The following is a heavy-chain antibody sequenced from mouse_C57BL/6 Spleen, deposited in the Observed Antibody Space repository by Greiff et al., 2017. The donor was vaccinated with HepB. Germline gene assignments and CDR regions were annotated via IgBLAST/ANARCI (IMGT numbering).Heavy chain of an antibody. D-gene: IGHD2-4*01. Sequence: EVQLQQSGPELVKPGASVKISCKASGYTFTDYYMNWVKQSHGKSLEWIGDINPNNGGTSYNQKFKGKATLTVDKSSSTAYMELRSLTSEDSAVYYCARWRYDYDEGPYAMDYWGQGTSVTVSS. CDR2: INPNNGGT. J-gene: IGHJ4*01. CDR3: ARWRYDYDEGPYAMDY. V-gene: IGHV1-26*01. CDR1: GYTFTDYY.